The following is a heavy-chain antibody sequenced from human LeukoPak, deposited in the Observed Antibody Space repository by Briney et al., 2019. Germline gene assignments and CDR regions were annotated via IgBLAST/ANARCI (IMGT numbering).Heavy chain of an antibody. V-gene: IGHV4-34*01. Sequence: KPSETLSLTCAVYGGSFSGYYWSWIRQPPGKGLEWIGEINHSGSTNYNPSLKSRVTISVDTSKNQFSLKLSSVTAADTAVYYCARAGSSCYRNHYSYGMDVWGQGTTVTVSS. CDR1: GGSFSGYY. CDR2: INHSGST. CDR3: ARAGSSCYRNHYSYGMDV. J-gene: IGHJ6*02. D-gene: IGHD6-13*01.